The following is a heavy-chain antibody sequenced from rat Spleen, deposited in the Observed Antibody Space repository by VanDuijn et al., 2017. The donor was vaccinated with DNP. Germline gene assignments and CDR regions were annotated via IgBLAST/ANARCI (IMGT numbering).Heavy chain of an antibody. CDR1: GFTFSNYG. CDR3: TTAGRMGYVGYYFDY. V-gene: IGHV5-29*01. Sequence: EVQLVESDGGLVQPGRSLKLSCAASGFTFSNYGLAWVRQTPTKGLEWVASVSYDGSDTYYRDSMKGRFTISRDNAKSTLFLQMDSLRSEDTATYYCTTAGRMGYVGYYFDYWGQGVMVTVSS. J-gene: IGHJ2*01. CDR2: VSYDGSDT. D-gene: IGHD1-7*01.